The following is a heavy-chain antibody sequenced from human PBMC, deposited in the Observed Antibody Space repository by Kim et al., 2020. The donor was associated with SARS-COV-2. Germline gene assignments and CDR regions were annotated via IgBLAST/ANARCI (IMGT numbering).Heavy chain of an antibody. V-gene: IGHV4-39*01. D-gene: IGHD5-18*01. CDR1: GGSISSSSYY. Sequence: SETLSLTCTVSGGSISSSSYYWGWIRQPPGKGLEWIGSIYYGVSTYYNPSLKSRVTISVDTSKNQFSLKLSSVTAADTAVYYCARTSYGYVGDFGVPNWFDPWGQGTLVTVSS. J-gene: IGHJ5*02. CDR2: IYYGVST. CDR3: ARTSYGYVGDFGVPNWFDP.